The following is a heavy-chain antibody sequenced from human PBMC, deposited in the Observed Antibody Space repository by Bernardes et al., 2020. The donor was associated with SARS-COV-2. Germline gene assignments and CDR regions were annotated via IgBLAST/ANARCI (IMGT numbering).Heavy chain of an antibody. J-gene: IGHJ4*02. D-gene: IGHD1-7*01. CDR1: GFTFSSSA. V-gene: IGHV3-30-3*01. CDR3: TRGLELELITWFDY. Sequence: GSLSLSCTASGFTFSSSAMHWVRQAPGKGPEWVAVISNDGSIKYYTDSVKGRFTISRDNSKNTLYLLMNSLRTDDTAVYYCTRGLELELITWFDYWGQGTLVTVSS. CDR2: ISNDGSIK.